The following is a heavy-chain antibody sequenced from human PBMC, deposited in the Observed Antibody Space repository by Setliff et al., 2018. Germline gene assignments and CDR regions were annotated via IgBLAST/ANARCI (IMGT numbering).Heavy chain of an antibody. D-gene: IGHD3-3*01. V-gene: IGHV3-33*05. CDR3: ARDSRVTVNYNFWSGQLDN. Sequence: PGGSLRLSCVASGFDFSSYGMHWVRQAPGKGLEWVAIISHEGSTKYYADSVKGRFTISRDNAQNSLYLQMNSLRAEDTAVYYCARDSRVTVNYNFWSGQLDNWGQGALVTVSS. CDR1: GFDFSSYG. CDR2: ISHEGSTK. J-gene: IGHJ4*02.